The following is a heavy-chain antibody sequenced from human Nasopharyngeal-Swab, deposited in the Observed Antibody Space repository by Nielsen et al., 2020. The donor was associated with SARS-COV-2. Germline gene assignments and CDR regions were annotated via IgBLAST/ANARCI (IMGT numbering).Heavy chain of an antibody. CDR2: ISYDGSNK. J-gene: IGHJ4*02. CDR3: ARDPPDY. CDR1: GFTFSSYA. Sequence: GESLKISCAASGFTFSSYAMHWVRQAPGKGPEWVAVISYDGSNKYYADSVKGRFTISRDNSKNTLYLQMNSLRAEDTAVYYCARDPPDYWGQGTLVTVSS. V-gene: IGHV3-30*04.